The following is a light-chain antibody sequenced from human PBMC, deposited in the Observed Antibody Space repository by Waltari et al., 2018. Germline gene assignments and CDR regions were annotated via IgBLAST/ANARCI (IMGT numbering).Light chain of an antibody. Sequence: DVVMTQSPLSLPVTLGQPASISCRSSQSLVHSDGNTYLTWFHQRPGQSPRRLIYKVSNRESGVPDRFSGSGSGTDFTLKISRVEAEDVGIYYCLQNTYWPFIFGQGTKLEIK. V-gene: IGKV2-30*02. CDR2: KVS. CDR1: QSLVHSDGNTY. CDR3: LQNTYWPFI. J-gene: IGKJ2*01.